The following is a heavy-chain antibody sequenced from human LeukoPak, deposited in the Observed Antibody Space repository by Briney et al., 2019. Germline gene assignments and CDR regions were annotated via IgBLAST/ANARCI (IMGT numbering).Heavy chain of an antibody. CDR2: ISSSSSFI. Sequence: PGGSLRLSCAASGFTFTTFWMSWVRQAPGKGLEWVSSISSSSSFIYYADSVKGRFTISRDNAKNSLFLQMNSLRAEDTAVYYCATQGEHSYDSNRSGYFQHWGQGTLVTVSS. V-gene: IGHV3-21*01. D-gene: IGHD3-22*01. CDR1: GFTFTTFW. CDR3: ATQGEHSYDSNRSGYFQH. J-gene: IGHJ1*01.